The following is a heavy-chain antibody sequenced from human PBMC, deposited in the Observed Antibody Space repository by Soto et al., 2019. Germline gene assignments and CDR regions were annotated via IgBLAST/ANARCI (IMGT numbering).Heavy chain of an antibody. CDR1: GYTFTSYG. Sequence: QVQLVQSGAEVKKPGASVKVSCKASGYTFTSYGISWVRQAPGQGLEWMGWISAYNGNTNYAQKLQGRVTMTTDTSKSTAYMELRSLRSDDTAVYYCARDPYGEGMVDYYYGMDVWGQGTTVTVSS. J-gene: IGHJ6*02. V-gene: IGHV1-18*01. CDR2: ISAYNGNT. D-gene: IGHD4-17*01. CDR3: ARDPYGEGMVDYYYGMDV.